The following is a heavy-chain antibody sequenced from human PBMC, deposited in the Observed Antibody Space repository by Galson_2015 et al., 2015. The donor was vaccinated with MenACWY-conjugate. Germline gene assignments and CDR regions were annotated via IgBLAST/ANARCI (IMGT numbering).Heavy chain of an antibody. Sequence: SLRLSCAASGFTFSNYWMHWVCQAPGKGLVWVSHFSRDGSSTYYADSVKGRFTISRDNAKNTLYLQMNSLRAEDTAVYYCARDNTGYFDYWVQGTLVTVSS. CDR3: ARDNTGYFDY. D-gene: IGHD1-1*01. V-gene: IGHV3-74*01. CDR1: GFTFSNYW. J-gene: IGHJ4*02. CDR2: FSRDGSST.